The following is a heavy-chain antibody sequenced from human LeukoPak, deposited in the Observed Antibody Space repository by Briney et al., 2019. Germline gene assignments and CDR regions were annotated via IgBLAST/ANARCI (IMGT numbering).Heavy chain of an antibody. CDR2: INPSGHWT. CDR3: ARDNSVRDTAWWFDP. J-gene: IGHJ5*02. Sequence: ASVKVSSKAFGYTFTNYYMHWVRQAPVQGLEWMGLINPSGHWTSYAQKFQDRVTLTRDVSTSTDYFELSSLRSEDTAVYYCARDNSVRDTAWWFDPWGQGTLVTVSS. D-gene: IGHD2-21*02. V-gene: IGHV1-46*01. CDR1: GYTFTNYY.